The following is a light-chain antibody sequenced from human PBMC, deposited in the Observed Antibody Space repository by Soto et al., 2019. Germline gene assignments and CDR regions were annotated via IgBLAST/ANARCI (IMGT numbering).Light chain of an antibody. CDR2: KAS. V-gene: IGKV1-5*03. Sequence: DIQMTQSPSTLSASVGDRVTITCRASQRIDIRLAWCQQRPGKAPRVLIYKASSLENGVPSRFSGSGSGTEXXLTISXXQPXYXXXXXXXXXXXYPXIFGQGTKVEIK. J-gene: IGKJ1*01. CDR3: XXXXXYPXI. CDR1: QRIDIR.